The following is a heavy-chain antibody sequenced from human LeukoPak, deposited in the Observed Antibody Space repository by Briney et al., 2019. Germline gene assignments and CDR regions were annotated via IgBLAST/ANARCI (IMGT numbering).Heavy chain of an antibody. CDR2: IHSGGNI. CDR1: GFTFSSHA. Sequence: GGSLRLSCAASGFTFSSHAMSWVRQAPGKGLEWVSIIHSGGNIYYADSVKGRFTISRDNSKNTLYLQMNSLRAEDTAVYYCARDRGYAMDVWGQGTTVTVSS. D-gene: IGHD1-1*01. CDR3: ARDRGYAMDV. J-gene: IGHJ6*02. V-gene: IGHV3-53*01.